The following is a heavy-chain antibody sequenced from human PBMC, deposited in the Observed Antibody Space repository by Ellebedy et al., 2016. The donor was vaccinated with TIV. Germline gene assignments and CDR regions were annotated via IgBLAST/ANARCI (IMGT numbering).Heavy chain of an antibody. Sequence: GESLKISXAASGFTVSSNYMSWVRQAPGKGLEWVSVIYSGGSTYYADSVKGRFTISRHNSKNTLYLQMNSLRAEDTAVYYCARWGGYSNYFDYWGQGTLVTVSS. CDR1: GFTVSSNY. D-gene: IGHD3-3*01. J-gene: IGHJ4*02. V-gene: IGHV3-53*04. CDR3: ARWGGYSNYFDY. CDR2: IYSGGST.